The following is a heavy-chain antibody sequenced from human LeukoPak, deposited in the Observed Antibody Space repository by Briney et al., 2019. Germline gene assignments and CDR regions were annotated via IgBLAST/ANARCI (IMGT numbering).Heavy chain of an antibody. Sequence: GESLKISCKGSGYSFTSYWIGWVRQMPGKGLEWMGIIYPGDSDTRYSPSFQGQVTISADKSISTAYLQWSSLKASDTAMYYCARATHGSGSYYHYYYYYMDVWGKGTTVTVSS. CDR2: IYPGDSDT. D-gene: IGHD3-10*01. CDR1: GYSFTSYW. V-gene: IGHV5-51*01. J-gene: IGHJ6*03. CDR3: ARATHGSGSYYHYYYYYMDV.